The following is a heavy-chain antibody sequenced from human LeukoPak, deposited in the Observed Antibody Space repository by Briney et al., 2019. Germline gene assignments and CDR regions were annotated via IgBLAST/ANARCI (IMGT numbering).Heavy chain of an antibody. J-gene: IGHJ4*02. CDR1: GGSISSSSYY. Sequence: SETLSLTCTVSGGSISSSSYYWGWIRQPPGKGLEWIGSIYYSGSTYYNPSLKSRVTISVDTSKNQFSLKLSSVTAADTAVYYCSYGSGSIDYWGQGTLVTVSS. V-gene: IGHV4-39*01. D-gene: IGHD3-10*01. CDR3: SYGSGSIDY. CDR2: IYYSGST.